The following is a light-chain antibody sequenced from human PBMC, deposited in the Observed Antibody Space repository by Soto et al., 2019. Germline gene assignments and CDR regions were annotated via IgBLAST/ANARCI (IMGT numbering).Light chain of an antibody. CDR2: GAS. J-gene: IGKJ1*01. Sequence: EIVMTQSPATLSVSPGERATLSCRASQSVRSNLAWYQQNPGQAPRHLIYGASTRATGIPARFSGSGSGTEFTLTISSLQYEDFAVYYCQQYNNWPACTVGQGTKVEIK. V-gene: IGKV3-15*01. CDR3: QQYNNWPACT. CDR1: QSVRSN.